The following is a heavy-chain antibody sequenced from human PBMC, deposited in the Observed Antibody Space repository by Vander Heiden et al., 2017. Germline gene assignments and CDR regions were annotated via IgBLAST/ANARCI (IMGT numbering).Heavy chain of an antibody. D-gene: IGHD2-2*01. V-gene: IGHV1-69*01. J-gene: IGHJ6*02. CDR2: IIPIFGTA. Sequence: QVQLVQSGAEVKKPGSSVKVSCKASGGTFRSYAISWVRQAPGQGLEWMRGIIPIFGTANYAQKFQGRVTITADESTSTAYMELSSLRSEDTAVYYCARTRQPDYYYGMDVWGQGTTVTVSS. CDR3: ARTRQPDYYYGMDV. CDR1: GGTFRSYA.